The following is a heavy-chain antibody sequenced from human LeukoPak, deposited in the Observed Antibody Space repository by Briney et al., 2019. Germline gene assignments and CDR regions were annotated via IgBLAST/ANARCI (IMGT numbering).Heavy chain of an antibody. J-gene: IGHJ3*02. V-gene: IGHV3-33*08. CDR1: GFTFSDYY. Sequence: GGSLRLSCAASGFTFSDYYMSWVRQAPGKGLEWVAVIWYDGSNKYYADSVKGRFTISRDNSKNTLYLQMNSLRAEDTAVYYCARDFRDAFDIWGQGTMVTVSS. CDR2: IWYDGSNK. CDR3: ARDFRDAFDI.